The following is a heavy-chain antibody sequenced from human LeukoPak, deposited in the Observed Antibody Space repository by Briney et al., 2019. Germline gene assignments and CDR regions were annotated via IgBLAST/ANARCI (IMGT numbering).Heavy chain of an antibody. CDR1: GFTFSSYW. D-gene: IGHD3-3*01. Sequence: GGSLRLSCAASGFTFSSYWMSWVRQAPGKGLEWVANIKQDGSEKYYVDSVKGRFTISRDNAKNSLYLQMNSLRAEDTAVYYCAREVGDFWSGYGLDYWGQGTLVTVSS. CDR3: AREVGDFWSGYGLDY. J-gene: IGHJ4*02. CDR2: IKQDGSEK. V-gene: IGHV3-7*01.